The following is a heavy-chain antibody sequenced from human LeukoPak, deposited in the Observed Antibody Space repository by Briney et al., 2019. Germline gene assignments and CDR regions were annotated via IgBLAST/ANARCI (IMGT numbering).Heavy chain of an antibody. CDR3: AKALNFLVPSTSRWFDP. V-gene: IGHV3-23*01. D-gene: IGHD2-2*01. J-gene: IGHJ5*02. CDR2: ISDGGAAT. CDR1: GFTFSNYA. Sequence: TGGSLRLSCAASGFTFSNYAMTWVRQAPGKGLEWVSTISDGGAATYYADSVKGRFTISRDNSKNTLSLQMNSLRAEDTAVYYCAKALNFLVPSTSRWFDPWGQGTLVTVSS.